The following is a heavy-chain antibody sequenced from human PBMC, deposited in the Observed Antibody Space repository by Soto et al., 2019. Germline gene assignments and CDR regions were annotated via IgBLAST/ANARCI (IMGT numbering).Heavy chain of an antibody. Sequence: ETLSLTCTVSGGSISSSSYYWGWIRQPPGKGLEWIGSIYYSGSTYYNPSLKSRVTISVDTSKNQFSLKLSSVTAADTAVYYCARGYSGYDPYYYYYYGMDVWGQGTTVTVSS. CDR1: GGSISSSSYY. CDR3: ARGYSGYDPYYYYYYGMDV. V-gene: IGHV4-39*01. CDR2: IYYSGST. J-gene: IGHJ6*02. D-gene: IGHD5-12*01.